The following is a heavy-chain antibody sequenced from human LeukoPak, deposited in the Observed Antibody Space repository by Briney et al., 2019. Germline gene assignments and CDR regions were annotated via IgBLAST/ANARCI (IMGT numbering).Heavy chain of an antibody. J-gene: IGHJ4*02. CDR3: ARGDFNDLRYGC. D-gene: IGHD2-21*02. Sequence: QTWGSLRLSCAASGFTFSSYRMSWVRQAPGKGLEWVANIKDDGSVKFYVDSVRGRFIISRDNTKNSLYLQMNSLRAEDTAMYFCARGDFNDLRYGCWGQGSLVTVSS. V-gene: IGHV3-7*03. CDR2: IKDDGSVK. CDR1: GFTFSSYR.